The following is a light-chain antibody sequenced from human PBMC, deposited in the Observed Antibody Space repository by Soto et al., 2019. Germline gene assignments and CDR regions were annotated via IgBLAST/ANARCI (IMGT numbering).Light chain of an antibody. CDR2: EVS. J-gene: IGLJ3*02. CDR3: SSYTSSSTWV. Sequence: QSALTQPASVSGSPGQSITISCTGTSSDFSSYNYVSWYQQHPGSTPKLMIYEVSYRPSGVSNRFSGSKSGNTDSLTISGLQTEDEAHYYCSSYTSSSTWVFGGGTKLTVL. CDR1: SSDFSSYNY. V-gene: IGLV2-14*01.